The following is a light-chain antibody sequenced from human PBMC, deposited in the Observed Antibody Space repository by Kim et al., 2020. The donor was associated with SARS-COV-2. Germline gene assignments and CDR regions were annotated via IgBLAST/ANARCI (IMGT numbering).Light chain of an antibody. CDR1: SNDIGSYSY. CDR2: DVT. CDR3: CSYSGTYGARSVV. V-gene: IGLV2-11*01. J-gene: IGLJ2*01. Sequence: QSALTQPRSVSGSPGQSLTISCTGTSNDIGSYSYVSWYQQHPGKAPKLIIYDVTKRPSGVPNRFSGSKSDNTASLSISGLQVEDEADYYCCSYSGTYGARSVVFGGGTQLTVL.